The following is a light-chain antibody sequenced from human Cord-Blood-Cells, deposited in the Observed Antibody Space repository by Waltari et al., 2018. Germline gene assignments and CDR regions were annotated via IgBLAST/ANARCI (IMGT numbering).Light chain of an antibody. CDR3: CSYAGSSTWV. Sequence: QSALTQPASVSGSPGQSITISCTGTSSDVGSYNLVSWYQQQPGKAPKLMIYDGSKRPSGVSNRFSDSKSGNTASLTISGLQAEDEADYDCCSYAGSSTWVFGGGTKLTVL. CDR2: DGS. CDR1: SSDVGSYNL. J-gene: IGLJ3*02. V-gene: IGLV2-23*01.